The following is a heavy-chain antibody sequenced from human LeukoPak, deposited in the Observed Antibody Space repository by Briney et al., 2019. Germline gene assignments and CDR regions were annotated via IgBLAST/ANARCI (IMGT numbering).Heavy chain of an antibody. CDR3: AKCDYGDYYYFDY. D-gene: IGHD4-17*01. V-gene: IGHV3-30-3*01. CDR1: GFTFSSYA. Sequence: TGGSLRLSCAASGFTFSSYAMSWVRQAPGKGLEWVAVISYDGSNKYYADSVKGRFTISRDNSKNTLYLQMNSLRAEDTAVYYCAKCDYGDYYYFDYWGQGTLVTVSS. CDR2: ISYDGSNK. J-gene: IGHJ4*02.